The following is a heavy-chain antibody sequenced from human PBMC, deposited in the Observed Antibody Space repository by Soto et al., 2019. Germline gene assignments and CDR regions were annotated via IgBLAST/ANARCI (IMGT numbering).Heavy chain of an antibody. CDR2: IGYEGSNK. CDR1: GFPFSSYG. Sequence: QVQLVESGGGVVQPGRSLRLSCAASGFPFSSYGMHWVRQAPGKGLDWVGVIGYEGSNKDYAESVKGRFTISRDNSKNMLYLQMNSLRADDTAVYYCASSINWGQGTLVTVSS. J-gene: IGHJ4*02. V-gene: IGHV3-33*03. CDR3: ASSIN.